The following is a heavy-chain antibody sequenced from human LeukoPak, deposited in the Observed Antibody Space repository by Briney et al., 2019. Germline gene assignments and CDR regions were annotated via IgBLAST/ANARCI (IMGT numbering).Heavy chain of an antibody. CDR3: ARNGGGVAY. V-gene: IGHV3-23*01. Sequence: GGSLRLSCAASGCTLTNYDIMWVRQAPGKALEWVSTISIGGNTYYADSVKGRFTLSRDNSKNTLYLQMNSLAAEDTAVYYCARNGGGVAYCGQGPLVTASS. J-gene: IGHJ4*02. D-gene: IGHD3-16*01. CDR1: GCTLTNYD. CDR2: ISIGGNT.